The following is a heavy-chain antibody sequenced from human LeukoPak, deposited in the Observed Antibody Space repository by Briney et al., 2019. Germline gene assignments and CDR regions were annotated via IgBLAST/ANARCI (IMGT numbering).Heavy chain of an antibody. CDR2: INHSGST. V-gene: IGHV4-34*01. CDR3: ARHVSIFGVVNYYFDY. CDR1: GGSFSRYF. Sequence: SETLSLTCAVYGGSFSRYFWSWIRQPPGKGLEWIGEINHSGSTNYNPSLKSRVTISVDTSKNQFSLKLSSVTAADTAVYYCARHVSIFGVVNYYFDYWGQGTLVTVSS. D-gene: IGHD3-3*02. J-gene: IGHJ4*02.